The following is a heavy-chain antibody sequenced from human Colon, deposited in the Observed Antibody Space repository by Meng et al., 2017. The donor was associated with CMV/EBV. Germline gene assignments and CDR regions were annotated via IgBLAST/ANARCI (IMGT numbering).Heavy chain of an antibody. CDR2: INPNSGGT. D-gene: IGHD3-3*01. V-gene: IGHV1-2*02. CDR1: YY. J-gene: IGHJ6*02. CDR3: ARGFNQRFLEWLSPYYYYGMDV. Sequence: YYMHWVRQAPGQGLEWMGWINPNSGGTHYAQKFQGRVTMTRDTSISTAYMELSRLRSDDTAVYYCARGFNQRFLEWLSPYYYYGMDVWGQGTTVTVSS.